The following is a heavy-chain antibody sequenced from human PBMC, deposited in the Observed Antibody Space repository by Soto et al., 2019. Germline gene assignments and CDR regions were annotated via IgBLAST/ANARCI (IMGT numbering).Heavy chain of an antibody. D-gene: IGHD3-22*01. CDR2: IIPIFGTA. CDR1: GGTFSSYA. Sequence: QVQLVQSVAEVKKPGSSVKVSCKASGGTFSSYAISWVRQAPGQGLEWMGGIIPIFGTANYAQKFQGRVTITADESTSTAYMELSSLRSEDTAVYYCARSRVTYYYDRSAFAIWGQGTMVTVSS. CDR3: ARSRVTYYYDRSAFAI. J-gene: IGHJ3*02. V-gene: IGHV1-69*01.